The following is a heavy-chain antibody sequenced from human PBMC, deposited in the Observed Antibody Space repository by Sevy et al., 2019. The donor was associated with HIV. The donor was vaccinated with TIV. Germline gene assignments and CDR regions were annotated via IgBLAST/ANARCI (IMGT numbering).Heavy chain of an antibody. V-gene: IGHV1-69*13. CDR3: ARGGGNGWYYFDY. Sequence: ASVKVSCKACGGTFTTSGISWVRQVPGQGLEWMGGIIPILGTTNYAQRFQYRVTITADESTKTAYMELSSLRSEDTAVYYCARGGGNGWYYFDYWGQATSVTVSS. CDR2: IIPILGTT. D-gene: IGHD6-19*01. CDR1: GGTFTTSG. J-gene: IGHJ4*02.